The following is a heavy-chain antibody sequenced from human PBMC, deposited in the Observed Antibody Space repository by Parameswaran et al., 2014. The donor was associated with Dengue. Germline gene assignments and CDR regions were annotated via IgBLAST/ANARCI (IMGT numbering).Heavy chain of an antibody. CDR2: IIPIFGTA. D-gene: IGHD3-9*01. CDR3: ARELTGWSFDY. V-gene: IGHV1-69*01. Sequence: SWVRQAPGQGLEWMGGIIPIFGTANYAQKFQGRVTITADESTSTAYMELSSLRSEDTAVYYCARELTGWSFDYWGQGTLVTVSS. J-gene: IGHJ4*02.